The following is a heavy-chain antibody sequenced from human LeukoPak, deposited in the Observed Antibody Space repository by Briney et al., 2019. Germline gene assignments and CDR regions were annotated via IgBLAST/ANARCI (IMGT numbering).Heavy chain of an antibody. D-gene: IGHD2-8*01. CDR3: ARGQDILLMVYAMTGWFDP. Sequence: SETLSLTCTVSGGSISSSSYYWGWIRQPPGKGLEWIGSIYYSGSTYYNPSLKSRVTISVDTSKNQFSLKLSSVTAADTAVYYCARGQDILLMVYAMTGWFDPWGQGTLVTVSS. J-gene: IGHJ5*02. CDR2: IYYSGST. CDR1: GGSISSSSYY. V-gene: IGHV4-39*07.